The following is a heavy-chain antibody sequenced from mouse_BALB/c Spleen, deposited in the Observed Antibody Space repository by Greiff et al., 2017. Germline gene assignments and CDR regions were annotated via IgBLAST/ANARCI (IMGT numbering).Heavy chain of an antibody. CDR3: AFYYGSPLGAMDY. V-gene: IGHV3-2*02. CDR2: ISYSGST. D-gene: IGHD1-1*01. Sequence: EVQLQESGPGLVKPSQSLSLTCTVTGYSITSDYAWNWIRQFPGNKLEWMGYISYSGSTSYNPSLKSRISITRDTSKNQFFLQLNSVTTEDTATYYCAFYYGSPLGAMDYWGQGTSVTVSS. J-gene: IGHJ4*01. CDR1: GYSITSDYA.